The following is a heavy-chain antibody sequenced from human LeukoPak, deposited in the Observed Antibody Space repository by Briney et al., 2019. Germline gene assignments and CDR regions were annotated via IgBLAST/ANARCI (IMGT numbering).Heavy chain of an antibody. Sequence: SVKVSCKASGGTFSSYAISWVRQAPGQGLEWMGGIIPIFGTANYAQKFQGRVTITADKSTSTAYMELSSLRSEDTAVYYCANLRGGFGEGYYFDYWGQGTLVTVSP. D-gene: IGHD3-10*01. V-gene: IGHV1-69*06. CDR3: ANLRGGFGEGYYFDY. CDR1: GGTFSSYA. CDR2: IIPIFGTA. J-gene: IGHJ4*02.